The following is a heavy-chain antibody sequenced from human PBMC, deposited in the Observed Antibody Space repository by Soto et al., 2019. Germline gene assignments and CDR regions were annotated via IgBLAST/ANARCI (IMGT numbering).Heavy chain of an antibody. D-gene: IGHD3-3*01. J-gene: IGHJ4*02. V-gene: IGHV3-7*01. Sequence: GGSLRLSCAASGFTFSSYWMSWVRQAPGKGLEWVANIKQDGSEKYYVDSVKGRFTISSDNAKNSLYLQMNSLRAEDTAVYYWARDGPPISDFWSGYYRFDYWGQGTLVTVSS. CDR3: ARDGPPISDFWSGYYRFDY. CDR1: GFTFSSYW. CDR2: IKQDGSEK.